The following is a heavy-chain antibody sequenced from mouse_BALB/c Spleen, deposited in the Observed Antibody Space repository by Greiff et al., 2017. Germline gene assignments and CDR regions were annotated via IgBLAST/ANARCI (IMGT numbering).Heavy chain of an antibody. CDR3: ARWGDYGSSYMYFDV. CDR1: GYSITSDYA. V-gene: IGHV3-2*02. Sequence: EVKLMESGPGLVKPSQSLSLTCTVTGYSITSDYAWNWIRQFPGNKLEWMGYISYSGSTSYNPSLKSRISITRDTSKNQFFLQLNSVTTEDTATYYCARWGDYGSSYMYFDVWGAGTTVTVSS. J-gene: IGHJ1*01. CDR2: ISYSGST. D-gene: IGHD1-1*01.